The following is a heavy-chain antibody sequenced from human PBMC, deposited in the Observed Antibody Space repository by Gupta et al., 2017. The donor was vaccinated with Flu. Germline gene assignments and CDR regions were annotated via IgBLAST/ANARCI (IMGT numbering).Heavy chain of an antibody. Sequence: EVQLVESGGGLVKPGGSLRLSCAASGFTFSSYSMNWVRKAPGQGLEWVSSISSSSSYIYYADSVKGRFTISRDNAKKSMFLQMNSLRAEDTAVYYCARDQGYCTNGVCYAFGGADYWGQGTLVTVSS. V-gene: IGHV3-21*01. CDR2: ISSSSSYI. CDR1: GFTFSSYS. D-gene: IGHD2-8*01. J-gene: IGHJ4*02. CDR3: ARDQGYCTNGVCYAFGGADY.